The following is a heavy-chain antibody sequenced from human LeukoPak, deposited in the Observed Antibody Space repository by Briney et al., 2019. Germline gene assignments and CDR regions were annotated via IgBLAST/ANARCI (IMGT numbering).Heavy chain of an antibody. CDR2: IDTSDDST. D-gene: IGHD2-15*01. CDR3: AKDMPAGYASGSFDY. V-gene: IGHV3-23*01. CDR1: GFTFSSCA. J-gene: IGHJ4*02. Sequence: GGSLRLSCAASGFTFSSCAMSWVRQGPGKGLEWVSVIDTSDDSTNYADSVKGRFTISRDNSKNTLYLQMNSLRAEDTAIYYCAKDMPAGYASGSFDYWGQGTLVTVSS.